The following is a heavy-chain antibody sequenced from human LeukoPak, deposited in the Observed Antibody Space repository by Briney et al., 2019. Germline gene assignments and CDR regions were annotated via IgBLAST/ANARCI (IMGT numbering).Heavy chain of an antibody. Sequence: GGSLRLSCAASGFTFDDYAMHWVRQAPGKGLEWVSGISWNRGSIGYADSVKGRFTISRDNAKNSLYLQMNSLRAEDMALYYCAKDKVGYSSGRFDYWGQGTLVTVSS. D-gene: IGHD6-19*01. J-gene: IGHJ4*02. CDR1: GFTFDDYA. CDR2: ISWNRGSI. CDR3: AKDKVGYSSGRFDY. V-gene: IGHV3-9*03.